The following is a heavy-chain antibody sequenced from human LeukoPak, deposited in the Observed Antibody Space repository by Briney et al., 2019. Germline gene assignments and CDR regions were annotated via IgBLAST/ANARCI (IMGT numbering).Heavy chain of an antibody. D-gene: IGHD1-26*01. CDR3: ARHSPVGIYYFDY. V-gene: IGHV4-34*01. CDR2: INHSGST. Sequence: PSETLSLTCAVYGGSFSGYYWSWIRQPPGKGLEWIGEINHSGSTNYNSSLKSRVTLSVDTSKNQFSLKLSSVTAADTAGYYCARHSPVGIYYFDYWGQGTLVTVSS. CDR1: GGSFSGYY. J-gene: IGHJ4*02.